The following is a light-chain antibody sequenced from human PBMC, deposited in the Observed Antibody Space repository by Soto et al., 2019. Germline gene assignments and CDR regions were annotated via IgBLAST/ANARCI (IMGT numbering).Light chain of an antibody. CDR2: EVS. J-gene: IGLJ1*01. V-gene: IGLV2-14*01. CDR1: SSDVGGYNY. Sequence: QSALTQPASVSGSPGQSITISCTGTSSDVGGYNYVSWYQQHPGKAPKLMIYEVSNRPSGVSSRFSGSKSGNTASLTISGLQAEDEAAYYCSSYTSSSTLVFGTGTKVTVL. CDR3: SSYTSSSTLV.